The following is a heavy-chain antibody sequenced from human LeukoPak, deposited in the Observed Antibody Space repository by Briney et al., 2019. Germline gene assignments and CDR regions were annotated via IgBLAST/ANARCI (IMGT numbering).Heavy chain of an antibody. D-gene: IGHD3/OR15-3a*01. Sequence: GGSLRPSCAASGFTFSSYSMNWVRQAPGKGLEWVSSISSSSSYIYYADSVKGRFTISRDNAKNSLYLQMNSLRAEDTAVYYCARDVGANFLTGYYSTDWGQGTLVTVSS. CDR1: GFTFSSYS. V-gene: IGHV3-21*01. CDR3: ARDVGANFLTGYYSTD. CDR2: ISSSSSYI. J-gene: IGHJ4*02.